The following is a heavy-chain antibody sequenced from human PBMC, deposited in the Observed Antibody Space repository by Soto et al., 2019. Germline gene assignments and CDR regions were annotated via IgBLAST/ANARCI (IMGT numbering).Heavy chain of an antibody. CDR2: ISSTSSNI. Sequence: EVPLVESGGGLVKPGGSLRLSCAASGFTFSSFSMNWVRQAPGKGLEWVSSISSTSSNIYHADSLKGRFTISRDNAQNSLYLQMPGLRAEDTAVYYCATSPQLTPLFRGGMDVWGQGTTVIVAS. V-gene: IGHV3-21*01. CDR1: GFTFSSFS. CDR3: ATSPQLTPLFRGGMDV. D-gene: IGHD2-21*01. J-gene: IGHJ6*02.